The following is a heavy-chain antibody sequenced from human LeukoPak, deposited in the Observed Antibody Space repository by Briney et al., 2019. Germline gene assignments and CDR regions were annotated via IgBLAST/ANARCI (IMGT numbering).Heavy chain of an antibody. CDR2: INAGNGNI. CDR3: ARERPPIAAAGPGAFDI. CDR1: GYTFTSYA. J-gene: IGHJ3*02. Sequence: ASVKVSCKASGYTFTSYAIHWVRQAPGQRLEWMGRINAGNGNIIYSQNFQGRVTITRDTSASAAYMELSSLRSEDTAVYYCARERPPIAAAGPGAFDIWGQGTMVTVSS. V-gene: IGHV1-3*01. D-gene: IGHD6-13*01.